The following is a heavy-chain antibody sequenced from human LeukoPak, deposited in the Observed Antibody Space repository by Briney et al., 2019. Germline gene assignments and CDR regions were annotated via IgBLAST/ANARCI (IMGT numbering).Heavy chain of an antibody. CDR3: ARRLTQYDCFDP. V-gene: IGHV6-1*01. CDR2: TYYRSTWYN. D-gene: IGHD2-2*01. Sequence: SQTLSLTCAISGDSVSSNSVTWNWIRQSPSRGLEWLGRTYYRSTWYNDYAVSVRGRITVNPDTSKNQFSLHLNSVIPEDTAVYYSARRLTQYDCFDPWGQGILVTVSS. CDR1: GDSVSSNSVT. J-gene: IGHJ5*02.